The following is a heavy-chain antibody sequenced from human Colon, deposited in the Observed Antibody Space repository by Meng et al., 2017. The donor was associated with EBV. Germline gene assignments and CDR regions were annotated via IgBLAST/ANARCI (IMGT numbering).Heavy chain of an antibody. CDR2: ISYSGRT. J-gene: IGHJ5*02. D-gene: IGHD3-22*01. CDR1: GGSISSNGDY. Sequence: QLQLQESGPGPVEASXALFLTCMXSGGSISSNGDYLGWIRQPPGKGLEWIGSISYSGRTYYTPSLKSRVTMSVDTSKNQFSLRLNSVTVADTGVYYCARYHYDGSGLNWIDPWGQGTLVTVSS. V-gene: IGHV4-39*07. CDR3: ARYHYDGSGLNWIDP.